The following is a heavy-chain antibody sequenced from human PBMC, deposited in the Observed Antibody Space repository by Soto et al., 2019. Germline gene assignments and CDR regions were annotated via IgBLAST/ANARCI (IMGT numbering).Heavy chain of an antibody. V-gene: IGHV4-31*03. CDR2: IYYSGST. Sequence: PSETLSLTCTVSGGSISSGGYYWSWIRQHPGKGLEWIGYIYYSGSTYYNPSLKSRVTISVDTSKNQFSLKLSSVTAADTAVYYCARYGADCSSTSCYGYWFDPWGQGTLVTVSS. J-gene: IGHJ5*02. CDR1: GGSISSGGYY. D-gene: IGHD2-2*01. CDR3: ARYGADCSSTSCYGYWFDP.